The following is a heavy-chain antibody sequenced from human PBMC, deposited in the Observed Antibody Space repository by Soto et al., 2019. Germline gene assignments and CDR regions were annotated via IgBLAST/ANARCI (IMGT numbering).Heavy chain of an antibody. V-gene: IGHV4-39*01. CDR3: ARQFSRYYDSSGYYSPLYYYYGMDV. J-gene: IGHJ6*02. CDR2: IYYSGST. Sequence: TVAGGKIRNSGDYRSRKKKKPGKGLEWIGSIYYSGSTYYNPSLKSRVTISVDTSKNQFSLKLSSVTAADTAVYYCARQFSRYYDSSGYYSPLYYYYGMDVWGQGPTVSVSS. D-gene: IGHD3-22*01. CDR1: GGKIRNSGDY.